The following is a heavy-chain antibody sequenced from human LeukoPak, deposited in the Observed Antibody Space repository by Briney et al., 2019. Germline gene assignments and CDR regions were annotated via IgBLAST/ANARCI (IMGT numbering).Heavy chain of an antibody. D-gene: IGHD2-2*01. CDR2: ISSSSSTI. V-gene: IGHV3-48*01. Sequence: GGSLRLSCAASGFTFSSYSMNWVRQAPGKGLEWVSYISSSSSTIYYADSVKGRFTISRDIAKNSLYLQMNSLRAEDTAVYYCARGSGVPGDYWGQGTLVTVSS. CDR1: GFTFSSYS. J-gene: IGHJ4*02. CDR3: ARGSGVPGDY.